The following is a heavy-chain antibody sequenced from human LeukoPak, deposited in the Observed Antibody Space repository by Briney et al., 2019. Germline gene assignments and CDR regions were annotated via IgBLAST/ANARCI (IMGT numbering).Heavy chain of an antibody. J-gene: IGHJ5*02. D-gene: IGHD2-15*01. CDR1: GFSFSDYW. Sequence: PGGSLRLSCGASGFSFSDYWMTWVRQAPGKGLEWVANINEDGSEEYYVASVKGRFTISRDNAKNSLYLQMTSLRAEDTAVYYCARDGSKSCSGGSCSLNWFDPWGQGTLVTVFS. V-gene: IGHV3-7*01. CDR2: INEDGSEE. CDR3: ARDGSKSCSGGSCSLNWFDP.